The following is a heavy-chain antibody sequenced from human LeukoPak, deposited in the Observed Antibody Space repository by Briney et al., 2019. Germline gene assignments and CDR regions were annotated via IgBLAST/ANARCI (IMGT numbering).Heavy chain of an antibody. V-gene: IGHV4-59*01. CDR3: ARDGRSYGMDV. D-gene: IGHD2-15*01. Sequence: SETLSLTCSVSGGSIGTYYWSWIRQSPGKGLEWVGYVYYSGSAEYNPSLQSRVTILVDTSKIQFSLKLSTVTAADTAVYYCARDGRSYGMDVWGQGTTVTVSS. CDR1: GGSIGTYY. CDR2: VYYSGSA. J-gene: IGHJ6*02.